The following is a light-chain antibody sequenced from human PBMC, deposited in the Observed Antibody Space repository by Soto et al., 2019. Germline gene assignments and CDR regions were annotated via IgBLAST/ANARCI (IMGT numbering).Light chain of an antibody. Sequence: EIVMTQSPATLSVSPGERATLSCRASQSVSSNLAWYQQKPGQAPRLLIYGASTRATGIPARFSGSGSGTDFTLTISSLQPEDFATYYCQPANSFPLTFGGGTKV. CDR2: GAS. J-gene: IGKJ4*01. CDR3: QPANSFPLT. V-gene: IGKV3-15*01. CDR1: QSVSSN.